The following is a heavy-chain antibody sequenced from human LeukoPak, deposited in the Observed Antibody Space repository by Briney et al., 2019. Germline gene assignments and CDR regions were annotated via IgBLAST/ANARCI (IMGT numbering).Heavy chain of an antibody. D-gene: IGHD2-2*01. CDR3: AREVISTPSYFDY. Sequence: PGGSLRLSCVASGFTVSSNYMTWVRQAPGKGLEWVSVIYAGGRTYYADSVKGRFTMSRDSSKNTLYLQMNSLGADDTAVYYCAREVISTPSYFDYWGQGILVTVSS. CDR1: GFTVSSNY. V-gene: IGHV3-53*01. CDR2: IYAGGRT. J-gene: IGHJ4*02.